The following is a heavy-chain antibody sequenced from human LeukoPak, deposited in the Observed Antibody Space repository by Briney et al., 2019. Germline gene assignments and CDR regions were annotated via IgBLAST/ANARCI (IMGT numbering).Heavy chain of an antibody. CDR1: RFTFSSYA. V-gene: IGHV3-30-3*01. J-gene: IGHJ4*02. CDR2: ISYDGSNK. Sequence: PGGSLRLSCAASRFTFSSYAMHWVRQAPGKGLEWVAVISYDGSNKYYADSVKGRFTISRDNSKNTLYLQMNNLRAEDTAIYYCASRPPDEPSFAVFDYWGQGPLVTVSS. CDR3: ASRPPDEPSFAVFDY. D-gene: IGHD5-24*01.